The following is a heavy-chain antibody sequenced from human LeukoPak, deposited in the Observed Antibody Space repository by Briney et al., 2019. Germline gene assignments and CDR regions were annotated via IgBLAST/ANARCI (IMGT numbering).Heavy chain of an antibody. CDR2: ISSNGAGT. CDR3: VKGGSEGGDY. V-gene: IGHV3-64D*09. D-gene: IGHD1-26*01. CDR1: GFSFSGNA. J-gene: IGHJ4*02. Sequence: PGGSLRLSCSASGFSFSGNAMHWVRQAPGKGLEYVSAISSNGAGTYYVDSVKGRFTISRDNSKNTLYLQMSSLRLEDTALYHCVKGGSEGGDYWGQGTLVTVSS.